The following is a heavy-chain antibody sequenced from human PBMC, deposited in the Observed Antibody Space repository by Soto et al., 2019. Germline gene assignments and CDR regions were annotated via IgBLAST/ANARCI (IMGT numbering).Heavy chain of an antibody. CDR1: GFTFSSNW. CDR2: IKVDGSEK. CDR3: AKGGYTFAYE. J-gene: IGHJ4*02. V-gene: IGHV3-7*03. D-gene: IGHD5-18*01. Sequence: PGGSLRLSCAASGFTFSSNWMSFSSNWMSWVRQAPGKGLEWVANIKVDGSEKYYVNSVKGRFTISRDNSQNTLFLQMTSLRADDTAVYYCAKGGYTFAYEWGQGALVTVSS.